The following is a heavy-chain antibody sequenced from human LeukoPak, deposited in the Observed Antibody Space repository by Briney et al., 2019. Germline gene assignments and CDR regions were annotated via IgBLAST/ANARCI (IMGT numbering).Heavy chain of an antibody. CDR2: ISSSSGCI. V-gene: IGHV3-21*04. Sequence: PGGSLRLSCAASGFTFSSYSMNWVRQAPGQGLEWVASISSSSGCIYYADSVKGRFTISRDNSKNSLYLQMNSLRAEDTAVYYCASTTVTPYSDYYYMDVWGKGTTVTVSS. CDR1: GFTFSSYS. D-gene: IGHD4-11*01. CDR3: ASTTVTPYSDYYYMDV. J-gene: IGHJ6*03.